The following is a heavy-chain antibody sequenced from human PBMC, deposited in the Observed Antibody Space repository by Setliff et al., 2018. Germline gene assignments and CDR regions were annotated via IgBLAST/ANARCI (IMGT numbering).Heavy chain of an antibody. Sequence: SETLSLTCNVSGVSISSYYWSWIRQPPGKGLESIGYIQKSGSTNYNPSLMSRVGISVDTSKNQFSLKLRSVTAADTAVYYCARLSWNGLRYYGLDVWGQGTTVTVSS. CDR3: ARLSWNGLRYYGLDV. D-gene: IGHD3-3*01. J-gene: IGHJ6*02. CDR1: GVSISSYY. V-gene: IGHV4-59*01. CDR2: IQKSGST.